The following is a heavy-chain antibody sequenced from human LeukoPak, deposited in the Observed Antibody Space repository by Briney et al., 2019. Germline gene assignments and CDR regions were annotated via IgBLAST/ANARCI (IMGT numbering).Heavy chain of an antibody. D-gene: IGHD3-22*01. CDR3: ARRDSSGSNFNY. V-gene: IGHV5-51*01. J-gene: IGHJ4*02. Sequence: PGESLKISCKASGYSFTTYWIAWVRQMPGKGLEWMGIIYPGDSDTKYSPSFQGQVTISADEFINTAFLQWSSLKASDTAMYYCARRDSSGSNFNYWGQGTLVTVSS. CDR2: IYPGDSDT. CDR1: GYSFTTYW.